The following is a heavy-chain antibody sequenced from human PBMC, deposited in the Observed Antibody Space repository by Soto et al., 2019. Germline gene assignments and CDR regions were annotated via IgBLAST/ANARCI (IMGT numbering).Heavy chain of an antibody. CDR1: GGSFSSYA. V-gene: IGHV1-69*06. J-gene: IGHJ3*02. CDR2: IIPIFGTA. Sequence: QVQLVQSGAEVKKPGSSVKVSCKASGGSFSSYAINWVRQAPVQGLEWMGGIIPIFGTATYAQKFQGRVTIIADKSTSTAYMELSSLRSEDTAVYYCARAGPVAGNHAFDIWGQGTLVTVSS. CDR3: ARAGPVAGNHAFDI. D-gene: IGHD6-19*01.